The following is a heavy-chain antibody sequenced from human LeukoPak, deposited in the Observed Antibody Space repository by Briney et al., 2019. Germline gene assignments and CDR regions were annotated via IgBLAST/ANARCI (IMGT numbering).Heavy chain of an antibody. J-gene: IGHJ6*03. D-gene: IGHD5-12*01. CDR2: ISSDGTIK. V-gene: IGHV3-30*04. CDR3: AKGSGYGAQYYYYYMDV. Sequence: GGSLRLSCAASGFIFNNYAMNWVRQAPGKGLEWVAVISSDGTIKYYADSVKGRFTISRDNSKNTLYLHVNSLRPEDTAVYYCAKGSGYGAQYYYYYMDVWGKGTTVTISS. CDR1: GFIFNNYA.